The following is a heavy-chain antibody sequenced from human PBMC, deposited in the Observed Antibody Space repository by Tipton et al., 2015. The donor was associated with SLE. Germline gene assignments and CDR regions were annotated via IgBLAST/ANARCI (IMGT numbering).Heavy chain of an antibody. J-gene: IGHJ5*02. Sequence: TLSLTCTVSGDSISSYYWSWIRQPPGKGLEWIGNVHTTGSTNYSPSLKSWVTISVGSSKSQFSLYLSSVTAADTAMYYCARSLYDTNWFFFDLWGQGTLVTVSS. V-gene: IGHV4-4*08. CDR1: GDSISSYY. D-gene: IGHD1-1*01. CDR3: ARSLYDTNWFFFDL. CDR2: VHTTGST.